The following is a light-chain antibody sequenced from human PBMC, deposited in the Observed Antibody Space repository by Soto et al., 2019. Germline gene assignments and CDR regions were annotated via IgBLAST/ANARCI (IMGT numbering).Light chain of an antibody. V-gene: IGKV1-33*01. CDR3: QQYDSFPFT. Sequence: DIQMTQSPSSLSASVGDRVTITCQASQDISKYLNWYQQQPGKAPKLLIYDASNLETGVPSRFSGTGSGAYYTFTISSLHPDDFATYHCQQYDSFPFTFGPGTKVEIK. CDR2: DAS. CDR1: QDISKY. J-gene: IGKJ3*01.